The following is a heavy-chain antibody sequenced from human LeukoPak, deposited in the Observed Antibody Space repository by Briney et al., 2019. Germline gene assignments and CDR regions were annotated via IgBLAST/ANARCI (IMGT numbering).Heavy chain of an antibody. CDR2: IHYSEST. Sequence: SETLSLTCTVSGVSISNYYWTWVRQSPGKGLEWIGYIHYSESTNYNPSLKSRVTISADTSKNQFSLKLRPVTAADAAVYYCASGYQTFDPWGQGTLVTVSS. V-gene: IGHV4-59*01. D-gene: IGHD5-18*01. J-gene: IGHJ5*02. CDR1: GVSISNYY. CDR3: ASGYQTFDP.